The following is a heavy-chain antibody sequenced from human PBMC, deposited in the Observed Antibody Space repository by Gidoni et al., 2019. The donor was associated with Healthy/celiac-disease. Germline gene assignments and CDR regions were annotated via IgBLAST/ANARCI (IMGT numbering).Heavy chain of an antibody. V-gene: IGHV1-18*01. CDR2: ISAYNGNT. D-gene: IGHD3-10*01. CDR1: GYTFTSYG. CDR3: ARDFLFYGSGSYPSHGMDV. Sequence: QVQLVQSGAEVKTPGASVKVSCKPPGYTFTSYGISWVRQAPGQGLEWMGWISAYNGNTNYAQKLQGRVTMTTDTSTSTAYMELRSRRSDDTAVYYCARDFLFYGSGSYPSHGMDVWGQGTTVTVSS. J-gene: IGHJ6*02.